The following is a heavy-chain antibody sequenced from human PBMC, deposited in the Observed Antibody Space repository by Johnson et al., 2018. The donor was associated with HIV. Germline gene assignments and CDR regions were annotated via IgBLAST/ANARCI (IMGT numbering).Heavy chain of an antibody. J-gene: IGHJ3*01. Sequence: VQVVESGGGLVQPGRSLRLSCAASGFTFDDYAMHWVRQAPGKGLEWVSGISWNGGNTGYADSVKGRCTISRDNDKSSVYMQMNNLRAEDTAFYYCARRDSGSLSFDLWGQGTMVTVSS. CDR2: ISWNGGNT. D-gene: IGHD1-26*01. V-gene: IGHV3-9*01. CDR3: ARRDSGSLSFDL. CDR1: GFTFDDYA.